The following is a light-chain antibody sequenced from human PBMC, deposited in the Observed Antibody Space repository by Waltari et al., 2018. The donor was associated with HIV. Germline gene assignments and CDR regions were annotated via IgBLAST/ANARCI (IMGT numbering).Light chain of an antibody. J-gene: IGKJ2*01. CDR1: QSLVYRDGNTY. CDR2: KVS. V-gene: IGKV2-30*01. Sequence: DVVMTQSPLSLPVTLGQPASISCRSSQSLVYRDGNTYLIWFQQRPGQSPRRLIYKVSNRDSVVPDRFSGSGSGTDFTLKISRVEAGDVGVYYCMQGTHWPYTFGQGTKLKI. CDR3: MQGTHWPYT.